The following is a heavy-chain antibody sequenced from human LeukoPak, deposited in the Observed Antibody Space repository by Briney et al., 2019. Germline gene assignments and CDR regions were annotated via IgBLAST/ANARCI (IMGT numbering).Heavy chain of an antibody. CDR3: ARDRQASDGELDY. D-gene: IGHD2-21*02. J-gene: IGHJ4*02. V-gene: IGHV3-30*03. CDR2: ISYDGSNK. CDR1: GFTFSSYG. Sequence: PGGSLRLSCAASGFTFSSYGMHWVRQAPGKGLEWVAVISYDGSNKYYADSVKGRFTISRDNSKNTLYLQMNSLRAEDTAVYYCARDRQASDGELDYWGQGTLVTVSS.